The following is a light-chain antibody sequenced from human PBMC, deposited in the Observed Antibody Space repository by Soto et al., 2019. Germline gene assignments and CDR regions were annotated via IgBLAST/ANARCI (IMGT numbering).Light chain of an antibody. CDR2: AAS. Sequence: AIRMTQSPSSLSASVGDRVTITCRARQGFKNDLGWYQLKPGKAPNLLIYAASTLQIAAPTRFSGSSSGTDFTLTISSLQPEDFATYYCLQGYNFPHTFGPGTNVDIK. CDR1: QGFKND. J-gene: IGKJ3*01. V-gene: IGKV1-6*01. CDR3: LQGYNFPHT.